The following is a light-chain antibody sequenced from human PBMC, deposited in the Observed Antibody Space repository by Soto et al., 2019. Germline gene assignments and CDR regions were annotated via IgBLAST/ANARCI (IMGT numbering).Light chain of an antibody. CDR3: QQRSSAIT. Sequence: EIVLTQSPATLSLYPGERATLSCRASQSVSSHLAWFQQRPGQAPRLLIYDASNRATGIPARFSGRGSGTDFTLTISSLEPEDFAVYYCQQRSSAITFGQGTRLEIK. CDR1: QSVSSH. V-gene: IGKV3-11*01. CDR2: DAS. J-gene: IGKJ5*01.